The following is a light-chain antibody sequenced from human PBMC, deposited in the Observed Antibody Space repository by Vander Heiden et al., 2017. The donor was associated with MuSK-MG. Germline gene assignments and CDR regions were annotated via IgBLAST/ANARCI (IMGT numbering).Light chain of an antibody. V-gene: IGLV2-14*01. Sequence: QSALTQPASVSGSPGQSTTISCTGTSSDVGGYNYVSWYQQHPGKAPKLMIYDVSDRPSGASDRFSGSKSDNTASLTISGLQAEDEADYYCSSYTSSSTLVFGGGTKVTVL. CDR1: SSDVGGYNY. CDR2: DVS. CDR3: SSYTSSSTLV. J-gene: IGLJ2*01.